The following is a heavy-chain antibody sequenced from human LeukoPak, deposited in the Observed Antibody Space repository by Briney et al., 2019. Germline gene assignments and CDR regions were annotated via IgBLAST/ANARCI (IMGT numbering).Heavy chain of an antibody. V-gene: IGHV4-4*07. Sequence: PSETLSLTCTVSGGSISGSYYWSWIWQPAGKGLEWIGRIYTSGTTNYSPSLKSRVTISIDTSKNQFSLKLSSVTAADTAVYYCARDQLYYYGSGSYFDYWGQGTLVTVSS. J-gene: IGHJ4*02. CDR1: GGSISGSYY. CDR2: IYTSGTT. D-gene: IGHD3-10*01. CDR3: ARDQLYYYGSGSYFDY.